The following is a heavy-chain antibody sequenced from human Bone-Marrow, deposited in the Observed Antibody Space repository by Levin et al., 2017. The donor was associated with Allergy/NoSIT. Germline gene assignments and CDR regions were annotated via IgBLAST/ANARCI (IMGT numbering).Heavy chain of an antibody. J-gene: IGHJ5*02. CDR2: ISSSGSTI. Sequence: GGSLRLSCAXXXXXXXXNERGWISQERGKGLEWVSYISSSGSTIYYADSVKGRFTISRDNAKNSLYLQMNSLRAEDTAVYYCARDRIRDVIAYMNWFDPWGQGTLVTVSS. CDR3: ARDRIRDVIAYMNWFDP. CDR1: XXXXXXNE. D-gene: IGHD5-24*01. V-gene: IGHV3-11*01.